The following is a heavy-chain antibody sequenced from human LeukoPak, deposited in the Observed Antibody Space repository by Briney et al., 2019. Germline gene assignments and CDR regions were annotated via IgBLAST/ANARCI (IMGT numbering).Heavy chain of an antibody. CDR3: ARHDRARLYYYDSSGYGRAFDI. CDR1: GYSFTSYW. D-gene: IGHD3-22*01. V-gene: IGHV5-51*01. J-gene: IGHJ3*02. CDR2: IYPGDSDT. Sequence: GESLKISCKGSGYSFTSYWIGWVRQMPGKGLEWMGIIYPGDSDTRYSPSFQGQVTISADKSISTAYLQWSSLKASDTAMYYCARHDRARLYYYDSSGYGRAFDIWGQGTMVTVSS.